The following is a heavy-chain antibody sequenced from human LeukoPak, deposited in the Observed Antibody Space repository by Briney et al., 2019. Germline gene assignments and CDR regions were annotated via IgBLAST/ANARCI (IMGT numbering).Heavy chain of an antibody. CDR2: ITGSGGST. V-gene: IGHV3-23*01. CDR1: RFTFSSYA. CDR3: AREVAPLYFHYGMDV. Sequence: HPGGSLRLSCAASRFTFSSYAMSWVRQAPGKGLEWVSAITGSGGSTYYADSVKGRFTISRDNSKTTVYLLMNSLRAEDMAVYYCAREVAPLYFHYGMDVWGEGTTVTVSS. D-gene: IGHD1-26*01. J-gene: IGHJ6*01.